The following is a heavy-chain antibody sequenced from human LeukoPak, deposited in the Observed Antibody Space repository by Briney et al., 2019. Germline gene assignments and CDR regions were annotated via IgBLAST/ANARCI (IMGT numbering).Heavy chain of an antibody. D-gene: IGHD5-18*01. Sequence: PSETLSLTCTVSGGSISGDYWSWIRQPPGKGLEWIGYIYYSGSSSYNPSLKSRVTMSVDTSKNQFSLNLSSVTAADTAVYYCARQEYSYGYYMDAWGKGTTVTVSS. V-gene: IGHV4-59*08. CDR3: ARQEYSYGYYMDA. CDR2: IYYSGSS. CDR1: GGSISGDY. J-gene: IGHJ6*03.